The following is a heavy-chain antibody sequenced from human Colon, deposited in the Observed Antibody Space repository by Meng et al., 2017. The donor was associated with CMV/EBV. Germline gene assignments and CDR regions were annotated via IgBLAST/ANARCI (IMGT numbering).Heavy chain of an antibody. CDR1: GGSISGHY. V-gene: IGHV4-4*07. Sequence: QVQLQGSGPGLVEPSETLSLTCTGSGGSISGHYWTWIRRPAEEGLQWLGRIYSNGRIDENYSLRSRVTISVDTSKNQLSLRLTSVTAADTAVYYCGRAGARGVPIDVWGRGTLVTVSS. J-gene: IGHJ1*01. D-gene: IGHD3-10*01. CDR3: GRAGARGVPIDV. CDR2: IYSNGRI.